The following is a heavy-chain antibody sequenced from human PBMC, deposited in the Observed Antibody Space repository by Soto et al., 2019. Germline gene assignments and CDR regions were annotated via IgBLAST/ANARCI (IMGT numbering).Heavy chain of an antibody. J-gene: IGHJ6*02. CDR2: ISAYNGNT. D-gene: IGHD3-3*01. V-gene: IGHV1-18*04. CDR1: GYTFTSYG. Sequence: ASVKVSCKASGYTFTSYGISWVRQAPGQGLEWMGWISAYNGNTNYAQKLQGRVTMTTDTSTSTAYMELRSLRSDDTAVYYCARRRRVLEWFGGMDVWGPGTTVTVS. CDR3: ARRRRVLEWFGGMDV.